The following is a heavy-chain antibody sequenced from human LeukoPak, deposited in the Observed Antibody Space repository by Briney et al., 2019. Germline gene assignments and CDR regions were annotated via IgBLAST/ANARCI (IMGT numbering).Heavy chain of an antibody. J-gene: IGHJ4*02. CDR3: ARFSEYSSSSGVDY. CDR2: INPNSGGT. Sequence: ASVKVSCKASGYTYTGYYMHWVRQAPGQGLEWMGWINPNSGGTNYAQKLQGRVTMTTDTSTSTAYMELRSLRSDDTAVYYCARFSEYSSSSGVDYWGQGTLVTVSS. CDR1: GYTYTGYY. D-gene: IGHD6-6*01. V-gene: IGHV1-2*02.